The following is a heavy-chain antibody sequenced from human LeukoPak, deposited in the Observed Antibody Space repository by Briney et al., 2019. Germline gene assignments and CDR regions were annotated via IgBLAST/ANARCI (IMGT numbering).Heavy chain of an antibody. CDR3: ARRYSYGLYYYYGMDV. CDR2: INHSGST. CDR1: GGSFSGYY. V-gene: IGHV4-34*01. Sequence: SETLSLTCAVYGGSFSGYYWSWIRQPPGKGLEWIGEINHSGSTNYNPSLKSRVTMSVDTSKNQFSLKLSSVTAADTAVYYCARRYSYGLYYYYGMDVWGQGTTVTVSS. D-gene: IGHD5-18*01. J-gene: IGHJ6*02.